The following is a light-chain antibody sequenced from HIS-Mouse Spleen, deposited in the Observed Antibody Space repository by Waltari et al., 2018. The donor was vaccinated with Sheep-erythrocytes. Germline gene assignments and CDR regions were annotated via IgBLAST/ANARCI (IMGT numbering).Light chain of an antibody. J-gene: IGLJ1*01. CDR1: SSYVGGYYY. V-gene: IGLV2-11*01. Sequence: QSALTQPRSVSGSPGQSVTISCTGTSSYVGGYYYVSWYQQHPGKAPKLMIYDVSKRPSGVPDRFSGSKSGNTASLTISGLQAEDEADYYCCSYAGSYNHVFATGTKVTVL. CDR2: DVS. CDR3: CSYAGSYNHV.